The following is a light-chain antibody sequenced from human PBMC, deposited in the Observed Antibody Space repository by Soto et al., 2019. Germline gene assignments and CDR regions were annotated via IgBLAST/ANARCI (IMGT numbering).Light chain of an antibody. CDR1: QSVSSSY. CDR2: GAS. J-gene: IGKJ1*01. V-gene: IGKV3-20*01. Sequence: EIVLTQSPGTLSLSPGERATLSCRASQSVSSSYLAWYQQKPGQAPRLLIYGASSRATGIPDRFSGSGSGTDFTLTISRLEPEDFAVYYCQQSRGWTFGQGTKVDIK. CDR3: QQSRGWT.